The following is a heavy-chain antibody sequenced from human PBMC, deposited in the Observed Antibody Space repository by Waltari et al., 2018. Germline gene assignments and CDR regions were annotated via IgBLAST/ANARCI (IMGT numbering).Heavy chain of an antibody. D-gene: IGHD5-18*01. V-gene: IGHV4-39*01. CDR2: IYYSGST. Sequence: QLQLQESGPGLVKPSETLSLTCTVSGGPISSSSYYWGWIRPPPGKGLEWIGSIYYSGSTYYNPSLKSRVTISVDTSKNQFSLKLSSVTAADTAVYYCARLDSGYSYGDAADYWGQGTLVTVSS. J-gene: IGHJ4*02. CDR1: GGPISSSSYY. CDR3: ARLDSGYSYGDAADY.